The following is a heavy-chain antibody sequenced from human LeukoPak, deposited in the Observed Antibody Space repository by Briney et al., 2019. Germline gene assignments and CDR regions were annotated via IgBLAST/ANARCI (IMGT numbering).Heavy chain of an antibody. Sequence: SGTLSLTCAVSGGSISSSNWWSWVRQPPGKGLEWIGEIYHSGNTNYNPSLKSRVTILVDKSKNQFSLKLSSVTAADTAVYYCARVRSWSPVDAFDIWGQGTMVTVSS. CDR2: IYHSGNT. D-gene: IGHD6-13*01. V-gene: IGHV4-4*02. CDR3: ARVRSWSPVDAFDI. CDR1: GGSISSSNW. J-gene: IGHJ3*02.